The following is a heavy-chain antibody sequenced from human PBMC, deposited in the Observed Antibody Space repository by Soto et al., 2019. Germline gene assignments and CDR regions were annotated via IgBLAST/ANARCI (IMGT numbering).Heavy chain of an antibody. J-gene: IGHJ4*02. CDR1: GFSVSSSH. D-gene: IGHD3-10*01. V-gene: IGHV3-53*01. Sequence: GGSLRLSCAASGFSVSSSHMIWVRQAPGKGLEWVSVIYSGGATYYAVSVKGRFTISRDNSKNTLYLHMNSLRAEDTALYYCAKESYNRRRDFDYGGKGTLVTVSS. CDR2: IYSGGAT. CDR3: AKESYNRRRDFDY.